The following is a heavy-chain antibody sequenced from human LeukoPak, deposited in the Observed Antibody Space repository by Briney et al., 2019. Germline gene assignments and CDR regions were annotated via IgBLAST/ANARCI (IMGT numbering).Heavy chain of an antibody. D-gene: IGHD3-10*01. CDR2: IYHSGST. J-gene: IGHJ4*02. CDR1: GGSISSYY. Sequence: SETLSLTCTVSGGSISSYYWSWIRQPPGKGLEWIGYIYHSGSTYYNPSLKSRVTISLDRSKNQFSLKLSSVTAADTAVYYCARAPGVRGVRMGGFDYWGQGTLVTVSS. V-gene: IGHV4-59*12. CDR3: ARAPGVRGVRMGGFDY.